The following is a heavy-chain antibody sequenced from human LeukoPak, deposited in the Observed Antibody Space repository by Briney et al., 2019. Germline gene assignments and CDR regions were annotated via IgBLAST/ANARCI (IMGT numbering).Heavy chain of an antibody. V-gene: IGHV1-18*01. D-gene: IGHD1-7*01. CDR3: ARDWDYSVDY. Sequence: ASVNVSCKASGYTFTTYGITWVRQAPGQGLEWMGWISAYNGNTNYAQKLQGRVTMTTDTSTSTAYMELRSLRFDDTAVYYCARDWDYSVDYWGQGTLVTVSS. J-gene: IGHJ4*02. CDR1: GYTFTTYG. CDR2: ISAYNGNT.